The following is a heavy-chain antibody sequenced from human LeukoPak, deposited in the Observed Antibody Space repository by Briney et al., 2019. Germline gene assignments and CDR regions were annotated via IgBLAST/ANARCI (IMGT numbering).Heavy chain of an antibody. D-gene: IGHD3-10*01. CDR1: GGSISSSSYY. J-gene: IGHJ4*02. CDR3: ARGGSSYYGSGSYDGSFDY. CDR2: IFYSGST. V-gene: IGHV4-39*01. Sequence: SETLSLTCTVSGGSISSSSYYWGWIRQPPGKGLEWIGNIFYSGSTYFNPPLKSRVTISVDKSKNQFSLELSSVTAADTAVYYCARGGSSYYGSGSYDGSFDYWGQGTLVTVSS.